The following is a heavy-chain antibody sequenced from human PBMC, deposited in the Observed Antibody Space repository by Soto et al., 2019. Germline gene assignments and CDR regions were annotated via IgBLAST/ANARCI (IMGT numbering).Heavy chain of an antibody. CDR3: ARESGGATATLDYYYFAMDV. Sequence: QVQLVQSGAEVKKPGASVTVSCRSSGDTFTDYYMHWVRQAPGQGLEWMGWINPKSGVTQYAQNFQGWVTMTRDTSIRTVYTQLSRLRTDDTAVYYCARESGGATATLDYYYFAMDVWGTGNAVTVSS. CDR1: GDTFTDYY. V-gene: IGHV1-2*04. J-gene: IGHJ6*04. D-gene: IGHD5-12*01. CDR2: INPKSGVT.